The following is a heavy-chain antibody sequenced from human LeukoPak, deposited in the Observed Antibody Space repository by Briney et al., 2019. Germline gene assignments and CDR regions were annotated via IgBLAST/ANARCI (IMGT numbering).Heavy chain of an antibody. D-gene: IGHD6-13*01. CDR1: GFTFSSYA. V-gene: IGHV3-30-3*01. CDR3: ARVVEYSSSWLDY. CDR2: ISYDGSNK. J-gene: IGHJ4*02. Sequence: PGGSLRLSCAASGFTFSSYAMHWVRQAPGKGLEWVAVISYDGSNKYYADSVKGRFTISRDNSKNTLYLQMNSLRAEDTAVYYCARVVEYSSSWLDYWGQGTLVTVSS.